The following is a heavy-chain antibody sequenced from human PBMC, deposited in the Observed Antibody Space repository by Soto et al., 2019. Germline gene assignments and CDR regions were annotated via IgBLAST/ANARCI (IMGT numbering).Heavy chain of an antibody. J-gene: IGHJ4*02. V-gene: IGHV3-33*01. CDR2: IWYDGSNK. Sequence: QVQLVESGGGVVQPGRSLRLSCAASGFTFSSYGMHWVRQAPGKGLEWVAVIWYDGSNKYYADSVKGRFTISRDNSKNTLYLQMKALRGEDTAVYYCARDRADGLRSFDWLCLDYWGQGTLVTVSS. D-gene: IGHD3-9*01. CDR3: ARDRADGLRSFDWLCLDY. CDR1: GFTFSSYG.